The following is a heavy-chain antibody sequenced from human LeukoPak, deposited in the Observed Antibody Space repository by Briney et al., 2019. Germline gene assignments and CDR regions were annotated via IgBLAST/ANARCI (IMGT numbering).Heavy chain of an antibody. J-gene: IGHJ3*02. D-gene: IGHD6-13*01. CDR2: IYYSGST. CDR3: AKAAAGTRDAFDI. V-gene: IGHV4-39*01. CDR1: GGSISSSSYY. Sequence: SETLSLTCTVSGGSISSSSYYWGWIRQPPGKGLKWIGSIYYSGSTYYNPSLKSRVTISVDTSKNQFSLKLSSVTAADTAVYYCAKAAAGTRDAFDIWGQGTMVTVSS.